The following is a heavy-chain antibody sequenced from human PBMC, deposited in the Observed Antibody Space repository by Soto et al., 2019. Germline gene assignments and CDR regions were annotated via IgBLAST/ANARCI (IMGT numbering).Heavy chain of an antibody. CDR3: ARVGGYDSPDAPDY. Sequence: LRLSFAASGFTFSSYEMNWVRQAPGKGLEWVSYISSSGSTIYYADSVKGRFTISRDNAKNSLYLQMNSLRAEDTAVYYCARVGGYDSPDAPDYWGQGTLVTVSS. CDR1: GFTFSSYE. V-gene: IGHV3-48*03. D-gene: IGHD5-12*01. J-gene: IGHJ4*02. CDR2: ISSSGSTI.